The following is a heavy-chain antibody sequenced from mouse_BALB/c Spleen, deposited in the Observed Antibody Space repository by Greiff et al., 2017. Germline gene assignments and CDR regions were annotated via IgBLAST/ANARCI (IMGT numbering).Heavy chain of an antibody. D-gene: IGHD2-2*01. V-gene: IGHV1-80*01. Sequence: QVHVKQSGAELVRPGSSVKISCKASGYAFSSYWMNWVKQRPGQGLEWIGQIYPGDGDTNYNGKFKGKATLTADKSSSTAYMQLSSLTSEDSAVYFCARVNYGYGAAYWGQGTLVTVSA. CDR3: ARVNYGYGAAY. CDR2: IYPGDGDT. CDR1: GYAFSSYW. J-gene: IGHJ3*01.